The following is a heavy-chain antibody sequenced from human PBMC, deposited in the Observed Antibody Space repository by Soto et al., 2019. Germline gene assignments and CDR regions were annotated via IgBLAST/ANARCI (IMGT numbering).Heavy chain of an antibody. CDR2: INPNSGGT. Sequence: QVQLVQSGAEVKKPGASVKVSCKASGYTFTGYYIHWVRQAPGQGLAWMGWINPNSGGTNYATKFQGRVTMTRDTSISTAYMELSRLRSDDTAVYYCVRAGGRGLVYWGPGPLVTVSS. D-gene: IGHD2-15*01. J-gene: IGHJ4*02. CDR3: VRAGGRGLVY. CDR1: GYTFTGYY. V-gene: IGHV1-2*02.